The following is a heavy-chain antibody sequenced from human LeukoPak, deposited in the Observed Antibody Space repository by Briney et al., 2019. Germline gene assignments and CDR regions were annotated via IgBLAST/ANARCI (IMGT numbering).Heavy chain of an antibody. CDR1: GFTFSSYG. Sequence: GGSLRLSCAASGFTFSSYGMHWVRQAPSKGLEWVAVIWYDGSNKYYADSVKGRFTISRDNSKNTLYLQMNSLRAEDTAVYYCARGVGSGWSDYYYYYYMDVWGKGTTVTVSS. D-gene: IGHD6-19*01. J-gene: IGHJ6*03. V-gene: IGHV3-33*01. CDR3: ARGVGSGWSDYYYYYYMDV. CDR2: IWYDGSNK.